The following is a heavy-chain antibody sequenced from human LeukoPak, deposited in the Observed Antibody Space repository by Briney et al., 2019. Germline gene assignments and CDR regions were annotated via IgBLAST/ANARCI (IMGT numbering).Heavy chain of an antibody. Sequence: QPGGSLRLSCTASGFTFRSYGMHWVRQAPGKGLEWLAFIQSDGRNQYYADSVKGQFTISRDNSKNTLFLQMNNLRAEDTAVYYCAKDKSMVRELDYWGQGTLVTVSS. J-gene: IGHJ4*02. CDR1: GFTFRSYG. CDR3: AKDKSMVRELDY. D-gene: IGHD3-10*01. CDR2: IQSDGRNQ. V-gene: IGHV3-30*02.